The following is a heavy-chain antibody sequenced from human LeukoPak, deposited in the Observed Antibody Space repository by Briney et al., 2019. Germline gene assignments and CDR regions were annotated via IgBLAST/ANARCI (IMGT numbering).Heavy chain of an antibody. Sequence: GGSLRLSCAASEFTFSAYWMHWVRQAPGKGLVWVSRINSDGSSTSYADSVKGRFTISRDNAKNTLYLQMNSLRAEDTAVYYCARDSGYYDFWSGYYYYYYGMDVWGQGTTVTVSS. CDR1: EFTFSAYW. CDR2: INSDGSST. D-gene: IGHD3-3*01. CDR3: ARDSGYYDFWSGYYYYYYGMDV. J-gene: IGHJ6*02. V-gene: IGHV3-74*01.